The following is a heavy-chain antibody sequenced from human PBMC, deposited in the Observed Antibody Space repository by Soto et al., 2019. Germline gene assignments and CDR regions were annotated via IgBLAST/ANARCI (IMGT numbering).Heavy chain of an antibody. CDR3: ARGRAAAGTDGGWFDP. CDR2: IYYSGST. J-gene: IGHJ5*02. CDR1: GGSISSGGYY. D-gene: IGHD6-13*01. V-gene: IGHV4-31*03. Sequence: SETLSLTCTVSGGSISSGGYYWSWIRQHPGKGLEWIGYIYYSGSTYYNPSLKSRVTISVDTSKNQFSLKLSSVTAADTAVYYCARGRAAAGTDGGWFDPWGQGTLVTVSS.